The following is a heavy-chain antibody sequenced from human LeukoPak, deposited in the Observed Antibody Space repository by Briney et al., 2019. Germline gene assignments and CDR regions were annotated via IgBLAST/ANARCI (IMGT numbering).Heavy chain of an antibody. Sequence: SGPALVKPTQTLTLTCTFSGFSLSTSGMCVSWIRQPPGKALEWLALIDWDDDKYYSTSLKTRLTISKDTSQNQVVLTMTNMDPVDTATYYCARTTYDYVWGSYEAHDYWGQGTLVTVSS. D-gene: IGHD3-16*01. CDR2: IDWDDDK. CDR3: ARTTYDYVWGSYEAHDY. CDR1: GFSLSTSGMC. V-gene: IGHV2-70*01. J-gene: IGHJ4*02.